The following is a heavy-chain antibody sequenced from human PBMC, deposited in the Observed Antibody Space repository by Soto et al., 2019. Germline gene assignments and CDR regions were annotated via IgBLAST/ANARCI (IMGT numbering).Heavy chain of an antibody. J-gene: IGHJ4*02. Sequence: EVQLLESGGGLVQPGGSLRLSCAASGFTFSNYAMSWVRQAPGKGLEWVSGISDSGGRTNYADSVKGRFTISRDNSKNTNHLQMSSKSAEDKAVYDCVKARQHCSHDNGYTADYWGQGTLVTVSS. V-gene: IGHV3-23*01. CDR3: VKARQHCSHDNGYTADY. CDR2: ISDSGGRT. CDR1: GFTFSNYA. D-gene: IGHD2-15*01.